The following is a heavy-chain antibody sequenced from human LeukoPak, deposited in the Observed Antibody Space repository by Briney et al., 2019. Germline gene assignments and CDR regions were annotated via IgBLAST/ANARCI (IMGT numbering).Heavy chain of an antibody. Sequence: ASVKVSCKASGYTFTGYYMHWVRQAPGQGLEWMGWINPNSGGTNYAQKFQGRVTITRNTSISTAYMELSSLRSEDTAVYYCARVHLPGYYYMDVWGKGTTVTVSS. CDR3: ARVHLPGYYYMDV. V-gene: IGHV1-2*02. J-gene: IGHJ6*03. CDR1: GYTFTGYY. CDR2: INPNSGGT.